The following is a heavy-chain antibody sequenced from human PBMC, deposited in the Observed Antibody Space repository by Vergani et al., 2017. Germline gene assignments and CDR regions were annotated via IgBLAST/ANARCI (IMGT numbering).Heavy chain of an antibody. D-gene: IGHD6-6*01. J-gene: IGHJ4*02. CDR2: INPSGAGA. V-gene: IGHV1-46*01. CDR3: VRGSSSAY. Sequence: QVQLVQSGAEVKKPGASAKVSCKASGYTFSSYYMSWVRQAPGQGLEWMGIINPSGAGATYAQKFQGRVTMTRDTSTSTFYLELSILRSEDTAVYYCVRGSSSAYWGQGTLVTVSS. CDR1: GYTFSSYY.